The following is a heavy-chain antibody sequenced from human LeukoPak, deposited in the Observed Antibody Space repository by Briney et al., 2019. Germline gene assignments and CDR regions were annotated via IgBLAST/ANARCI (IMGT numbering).Heavy chain of an antibody. D-gene: IGHD3-16*02. CDR3: TRRRLAGSYRPPHWFDP. CDR1: GFTFSSYS. V-gene: IGHV3-21*01. Sequence: GGSLRLSCAVSGFTFSSYSMNWVRQAPGKGLEWVSSISSSSSYIYYADSVKGRFTISRDNAKNSLYLQMNSLRAEDTAVYYCTRRRLAGSYRPPHWFDPWGQGTLITVSS. CDR2: ISSSSSYI. J-gene: IGHJ5*02.